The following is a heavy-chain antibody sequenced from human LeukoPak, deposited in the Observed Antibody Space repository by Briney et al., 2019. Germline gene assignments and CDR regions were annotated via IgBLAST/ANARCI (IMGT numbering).Heavy chain of an antibody. D-gene: IGHD6-13*01. CDR2: IYYSGTT. Sequence: SEALSLTCTVSGGSISSYYWSWIRQPPRKGLEWIGYIYYSGTTNYNPSLKSRVTILVDTSKNQFSLNLSSVTAADTAVYYCARRGIAAAGYDYWGQGTLVTVSS. J-gene: IGHJ4*02. CDR1: GGSISSYY. V-gene: IGHV4-59*08. CDR3: ARRGIAAAGYDY.